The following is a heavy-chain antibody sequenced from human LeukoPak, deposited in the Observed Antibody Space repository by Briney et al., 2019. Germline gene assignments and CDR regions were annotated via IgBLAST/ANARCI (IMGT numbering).Heavy chain of an antibody. CDR3: ARGARGVSGYYFDF. J-gene: IGHJ4*02. CDR1: GFTFGDYG. CDR2: INWYGGST. D-gene: IGHD3-10*01. V-gene: IGHV3-20*04. Sequence: PGGSLRLSCAASGFTFGDYGMSWVRQAPGKGLEWVSGINWYGGSTGYADSVKGRFTISRDNAKNSLYLQMNSLRAEDTALYYCARGARGVSGYYFDFWGQGTLVTVSS.